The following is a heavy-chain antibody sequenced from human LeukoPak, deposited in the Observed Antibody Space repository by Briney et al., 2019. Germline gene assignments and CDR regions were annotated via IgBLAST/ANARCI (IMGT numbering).Heavy chain of an antibody. J-gene: IGHJ4*02. D-gene: IGHD4-17*01. CDR3: ARLGARQMLEY. CDR2: IKQDGGQI. Sequence: PGGSLRLSCAASEFTFSSYWMSWVRQAPGKGLEWVANIKQDGGQIYYLEPVKGRFTVYRDNAKNSLYLQMNSLRAEDTAVYYCARLGARQMLEYWGQGTLVTVS. V-gene: IGHV3-7*01. CDR1: EFTFSSYW.